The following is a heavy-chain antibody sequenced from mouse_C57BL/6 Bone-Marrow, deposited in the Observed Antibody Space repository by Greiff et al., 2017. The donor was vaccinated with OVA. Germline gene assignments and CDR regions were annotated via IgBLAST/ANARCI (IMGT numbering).Heavy chain of an antibody. J-gene: IGHJ1*03. D-gene: IGHD2-12*01. Sequence: VQLQQSGPELVKPGASVKISCKASGYTFTDYYMNWVKQSHGKSLEWIGDINPNNGGTSYNQKFKGKATLTVDKSSSTAYMELRSLTSEDSAVYYCAREPPLRYWYFDVWGTGTTVTVSS. CDR3: AREPPLRYWYFDV. CDR1: GYTFTDYY. V-gene: IGHV1-26*01. CDR2: INPNNGGT.